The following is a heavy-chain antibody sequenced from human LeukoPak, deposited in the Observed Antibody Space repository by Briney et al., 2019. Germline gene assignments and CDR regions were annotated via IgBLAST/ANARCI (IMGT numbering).Heavy chain of an antibody. D-gene: IGHD4-17*01. CDR2: INHSGSA. Sequence: SSETLSLTCAVYGGSFSGYYWSWIRQPPGKGLEWIGEINHSGSANYNPSLKSRVTISLDTSKNQFSLKLSSVTAADTAVYYCARGQGTVTTHWGQGTLVTVSS. CDR1: GGSFSGYY. CDR3: ARGQGTVTTH. J-gene: IGHJ4*02. V-gene: IGHV4-34*01.